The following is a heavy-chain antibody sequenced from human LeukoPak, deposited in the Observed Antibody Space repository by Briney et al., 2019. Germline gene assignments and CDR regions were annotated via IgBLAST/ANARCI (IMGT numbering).Heavy chain of an antibody. Sequence: PQTLSLTCTVSGGSISSGGYYWSWIRQPPGKGLEWIGYIYHSGSTYYNPSLQSRVTVSIDTSKNQFSLRLSSVTAADTAVYYCARETEDWFGDLLSYFDYWGRGLLVSVSS. V-gene: IGHV4-30-2*01. J-gene: IGHJ4*02. CDR3: ARETEDWFGDLLSYFDY. D-gene: IGHD3-10*01. CDR2: IYHSGST. CDR1: GGSISSGGYY.